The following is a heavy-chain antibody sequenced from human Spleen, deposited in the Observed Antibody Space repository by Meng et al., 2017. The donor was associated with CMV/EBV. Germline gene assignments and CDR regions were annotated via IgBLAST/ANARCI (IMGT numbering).Heavy chain of an antibody. J-gene: IGHJ4*03. Sequence: GESLKISCAASGFTFSSYAMSWVRQAPGKGLEWVSAISGSGGSTYYADSVKGRFTISRDNSKNTLYLQMNSLRAEDTAVYYCAKDRPPIVVVPAATFDYWGQGTTVTVSS. CDR1: GFTFSSYA. CDR3: AKDRPPIVVVPAATFDY. V-gene: IGHV3-23*01. CDR2: ISGSGGST. D-gene: IGHD2-2*01.